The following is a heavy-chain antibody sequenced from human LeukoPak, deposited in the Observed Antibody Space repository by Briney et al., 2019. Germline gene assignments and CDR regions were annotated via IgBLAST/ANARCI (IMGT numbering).Heavy chain of an antibody. CDR1: GGSISSGGYY. CDR2: IYHSGST. D-gene: IGHD6-6*01. Sequence: SETLSLTCTVSGGSISSGGYYWSWIRQPPGKGLEWIGYIYHSGSTYYNPSLKSRVTISVDRSKNQFSLKLSSVTAADTAVYYCAREWGPTAEGSSGFDYWGQGTLVTVSS. V-gene: IGHV4-30-2*01. CDR3: AREWGPTAEGSSGFDY. J-gene: IGHJ4*02.